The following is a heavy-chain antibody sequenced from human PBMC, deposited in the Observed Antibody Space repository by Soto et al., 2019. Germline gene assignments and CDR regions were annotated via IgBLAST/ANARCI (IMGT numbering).Heavy chain of an antibody. CDR1: GFTFSSYA. J-gene: IGHJ4*02. Sequence: GGSLRLSCAASGFTFSSYAMHWVRQAPGKGLEWVAVISYDGSNKYYADSVKGRFTISRDNSKNTLYLQMNSLRAEDTAVYYCARDSTYDSSGYYPPVRYFDYWGQGTLVTVSS. CDR3: ARDSTYDSSGYYPPVRYFDY. CDR2: ISYDGSNK. V-gene: IGHV3-30-3*01. D-gene: IGHD3-22*01.